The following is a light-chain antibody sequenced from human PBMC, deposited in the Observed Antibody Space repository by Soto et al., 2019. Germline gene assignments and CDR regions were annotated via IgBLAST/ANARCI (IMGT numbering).Light chain of an antibody. CDR3: QSYDSSI. Sequence: NFMLTQPHSVSESPGKTVTISCTRSSGSIASNYVQWYQQRPGSAPTTVIYEDNQRPSGVPDRFSGSIDSSSNSASLTISGLKTEDEADYYGQSYDSSIFGGGTKLTVL. CDR1: SGSIASNY. V-gene: IGLV6-57*04. CDR2: EDN. J-gene: IGLJ2*01.